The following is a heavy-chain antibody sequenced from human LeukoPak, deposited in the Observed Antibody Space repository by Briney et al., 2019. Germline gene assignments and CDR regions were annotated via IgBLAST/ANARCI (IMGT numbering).Heavy chain of an antibody. Sequence: GGSLRLSCVASGFTFSSYAMHWVRQAPGKGLEYVSAISSNGGNTYYANSVKGRFTISRDNSKNTLYLQMGSLRSEDMAVYYCARAGYSSTWYSIRLDYWGQGTLVTVSS. V-gene: IGHV3-64*01. D-gene: IGHD6-13*01. CDR2: ISSNGGNT. CDR1: GFTFSSYA. J-gene: IGHJ4*02. CDR3: ARAGYSSTWYSIRLDY.